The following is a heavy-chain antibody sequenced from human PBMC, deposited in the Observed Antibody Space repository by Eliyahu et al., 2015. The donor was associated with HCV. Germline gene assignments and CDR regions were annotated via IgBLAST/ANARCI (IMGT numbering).Heavy chain of an antibody. CDR3: ARLDSSSWYGMDV. CDR2: IYYSGST. CDR1: GGSISSSSYY. V-gene: IGHV4-39*01. D-gene: IGHD6-13*01. Sequence: QLQLQESGPGLVKPSETLSLTCTVSGGSISSSSYYWGWIRQPPGKGLEWIGSIYYSGSTYYNPSLKSRVTISVDTSKNQFSLKLSSVTAADTAVYYCARLDSSSWYGMDVWGQGTTVTVSS. J-gene: IGHJ6*02.